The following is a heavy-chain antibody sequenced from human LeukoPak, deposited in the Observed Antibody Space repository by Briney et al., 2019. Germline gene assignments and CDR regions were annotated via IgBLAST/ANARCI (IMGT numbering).Heavy chain of an antibody. J-gene: IGHJ4*02. CDR1: GYSFTTYW. CDR2: IYPGDSDT. V-gene: IGHV5-51*01. D-gene: IGHD1-26*01. CDR3: AGHSGGSYFYAFDH. Sequence: GESLKISCKGSGYSFTTYWIGWVRQMPGKGLEWMGIIYPGDSDTRYSPSFQGQVTISVDKSINTAYLQWSGLKASDTAMYYCAGHSGGSYFYAFDHWGQGTLVTVSS.